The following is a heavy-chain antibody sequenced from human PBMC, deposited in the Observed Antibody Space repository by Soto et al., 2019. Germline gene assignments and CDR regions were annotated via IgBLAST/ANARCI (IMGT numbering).Heavy chain of an antibody. J-gene: IGHJ4*02. CDR3: ARRSTISRVFDY. CDR2: IYYSGTT. Sequence: QLQLRESGPGLVKPSETLSLTCTVSGGSIISNNHYWGWIRQPPGKGLEWIGNIYYSGTTYYNPSLKSRVTMSVDTSNGQFSLKLSSMPVADTAVYFCARRSTISRVFDYWGQGTLVTVSS. V-gene: IGHV4-39*01. CDR1: GGSIISNNHY. D-gene: IGHD3-9*01.